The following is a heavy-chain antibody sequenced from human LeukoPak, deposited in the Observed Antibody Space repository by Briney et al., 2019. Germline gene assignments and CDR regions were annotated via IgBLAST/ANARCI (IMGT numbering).Heavy chain of an antibody. Sequence: AXVKVSCKASGYTFTGYHIHWVRQAPGQGLEWMGRINPYSGDTNFAQKFKGRVTMTRDTSITTAYMDLSSLTPDDTAVYFCARDQGSLTRSWYTGYWGQGTQVTVSS. V-gene: IGHV1-2*06. CDR3: ARDQGSLTRSWYTGY. CDR1: GYTFTGYH. CDR2: INPYSGDT. J-gene: IGHJ4*02. D-gene: IGHD6-13*01.